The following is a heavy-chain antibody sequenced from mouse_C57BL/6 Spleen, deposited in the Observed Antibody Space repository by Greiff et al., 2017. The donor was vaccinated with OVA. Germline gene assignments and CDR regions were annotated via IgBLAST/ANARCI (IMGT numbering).Heavy chain of an antibody. CDR3: WSPLYYYGSYYYAMDY. D-gene: IGHD1-1*01. CDR2: WNNDNY. J-gene: IGHJ4*01. V-gene: IGHV8-2*01. CDR1: ISLSTSGMGL. Sequence: QVTLKECGPGILQPSQTLSLACTFSGISLSTSGMGLSWLRKPSGKALEWLASIWNNDNYYNPSLKSRLTISKETSNYQVFLKLTSVDTADSATYYGAWSPLYYYGSYYYAMDYWGQGTSVTVSS.